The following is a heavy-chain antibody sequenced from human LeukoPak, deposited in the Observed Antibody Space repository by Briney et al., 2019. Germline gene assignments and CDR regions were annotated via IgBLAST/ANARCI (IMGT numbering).Heavy chain of an antibody. CDR2: IYYSGST. Sequence: SETLSLTCTVSGGSISSSSYYWGWIRQPPGKGLEWIGSIYYSGSTYYNPSLKSRVTISVDTSKNQFSLKLSSVTAADTAVYYCARDREGSYSGGWYDYYYYGMDVWGQGTTVTVSS. J-gene: IGHJ6*02. D-gene: IGHD6-19*01. V-gene: IGHV4-39*07. CDR1: GGSISSSSYY. CDR3: ARDREGSYSGGWYDYYYYGMDV.